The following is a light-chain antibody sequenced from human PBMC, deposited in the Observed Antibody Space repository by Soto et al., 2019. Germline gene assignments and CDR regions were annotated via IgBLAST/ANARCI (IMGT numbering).Light chain of an antibody. CDR3: QQSYDTPRT. Sequence: EIVMTQSPATLSVSPGERATLSCRASQSVSSNLAWYQQKPGQAPRLLIYGASTRATGIPARFSGSGSGTEFTLTISSLQSEDFATYSCQQSYDTPRTFGPGTKVEVK. CDR2: GAS. V-gene: IGKV3-15*01. J-gene: IGKJ1*01. CDR1: QSVSSN.